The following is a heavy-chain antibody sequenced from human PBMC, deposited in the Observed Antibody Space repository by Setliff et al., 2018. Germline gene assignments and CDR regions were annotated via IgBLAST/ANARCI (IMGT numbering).Heavy chain of an antibody. V-gene: IGHV1-18*01. D-gene: IGHD6-19*01. J-gene: IGHJ4*02. Sequence: ASVKVSCKASGYTFTNYGVTWVRQAPGQGLEWMGWIGAYNGNTYNAHKFQGRVTMTSDTSTSTAYMELRSLRSGDTAVYYCARVTIAVAGYFDFWGQGTPVTVSS. CDR3: ARVTIAVAGYFDF. CDR2: IGAYNGNT. CDR1: GYTFTNYG.